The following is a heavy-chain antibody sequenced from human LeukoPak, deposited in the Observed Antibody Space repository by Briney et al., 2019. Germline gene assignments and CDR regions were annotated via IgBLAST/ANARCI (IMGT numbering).Heavy chain of an antibody. CDR3: ARDLLAVRQNGACSY. CDR1: GYTFTSYG. D-gene: IGHD3-22*01. CDR2: ISAYNGNT. J-gene: IGHJ4*02. V-gene: IGHV1-18*01. Sequence: ASVKVSCKASGYTFTSYGISWVRQAPGQGLEWMGWISAYNGNTNYAPKLQGRVTMTTDTSTSTAYMELRSLRSDDTVVYYCARDLLAVRQNGACSYWGQGTLVTVSS.